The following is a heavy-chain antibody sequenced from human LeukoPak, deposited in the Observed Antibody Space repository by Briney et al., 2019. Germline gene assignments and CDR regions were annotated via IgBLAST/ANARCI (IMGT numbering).Heavy chain of an antibody. CDR2: INPNSGGT. CDR1: GYTFTGYY. D-gene: IGHD3-3*01. J-gene: IGHJ5*02. V-gene: IGHV1-2*02. CDR3: ARDRARFLEWSNNWFDP. Sequence: ASVKVSCKASGYTFTGYYMHWVRQAPGQGLEWMGWINPNSGGTNYAQKFQGRVTITRDTSISTAYMELSRLRSDDTAVYYCARDRARFLEWSNNWFDPWGQGTLVTVSS.